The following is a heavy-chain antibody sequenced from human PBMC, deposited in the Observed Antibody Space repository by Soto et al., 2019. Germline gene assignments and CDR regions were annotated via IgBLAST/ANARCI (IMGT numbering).Heavy chain of an antibody. D-gene: IGHD5-18*01. CDR1: GGSISSGDYY. J-gene: IGHJ6*02. V-gene: IGHV4-30-4*01. CDR3: ASASPVVTDV. CDR2: IYYSGST. Sequence: QVQLQESGPGLVKPSQTLSLTCTVSGGSISSGDYYWSWIRQPPGKGLEWIGYIYYSGSTYYNPSLTRRVTISADTSNTPSSLKLSSVTAAATAVYYCASASPVVTDVWGQGTTVTVSS.